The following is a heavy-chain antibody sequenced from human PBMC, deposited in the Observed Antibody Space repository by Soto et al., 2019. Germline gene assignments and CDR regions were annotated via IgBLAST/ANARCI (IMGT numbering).Heavy chain of an antibody. V-gene: IGHV3-30-3*01. CDR2: ISYDGSNK. Sequence: GGSLRLSCAASGFTFSSYAMHWVRQAPGKGLEWVAVISYDGSNKYYADSVKGRFTISRDNSKNTLYLQMNSLRAEDTAVYYCASPDSSSSGWLFDYWGQGTLVTVSS. D-gene: IGHD6-6*01. CDR1: GFTFSSYA. CDR3: ASPDSSSSGWLFDY. J-gene: IGHJ4*02.